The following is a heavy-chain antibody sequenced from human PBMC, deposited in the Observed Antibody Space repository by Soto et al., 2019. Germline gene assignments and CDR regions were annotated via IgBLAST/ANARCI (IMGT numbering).Heavy chain of an antibody. D-gene: IGHD2-2*01. CDR2: FDPENDET. V-gene: IGHV1-24*01. Sequence: ASVKVSCKVSGYTLSEVSIHWVRQTPGKGLEWMGGFDPENDETSFAQKFQGRVTLTEDTSTDTAYLELSSLRSEDTAIYYCAIAAYCSGATCYSGYNWFDPWGQGTQVTVSS. J-gene: IGHJ5*02. CDR3: AIAAYCSGATCYSGYNWFDP. CDR1: GYTLSEVS.